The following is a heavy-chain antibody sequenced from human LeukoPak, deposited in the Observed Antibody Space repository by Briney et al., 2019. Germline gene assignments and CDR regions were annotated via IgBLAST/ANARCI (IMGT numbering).Heavy chain of an antibody. V-gene: IGHV3-74*01. J-gene: IGHJ1*01. CDR1: GFTFSRYW. CDR3: ARAPSEVGGYYPEYFRH. Sequence: GGSLRLSCEASGFTFSRYWMHWVRQAPGKGLAWVSRIKSDGKTNYADSVKGRFTISRDNAKNTVSLQMDGLRAEDTGVYYCARAPSEVGGYYPEYFRHWGQGTLVTVSS. CDR2: IKSDGKT. D-gene: IGHD3-22*01.